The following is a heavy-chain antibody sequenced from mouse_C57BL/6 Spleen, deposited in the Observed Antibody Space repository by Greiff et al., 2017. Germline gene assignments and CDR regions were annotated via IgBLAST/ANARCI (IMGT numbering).Heavy chain of an antibody. CDR3: ARTFITTPDY. CDR1: GYAFSSSW. Sequence: QVQLKQSGPELVKPGASVKISCKASGYAFSSSWMNWVKQRPGKGLEWIGRIYPGDGDTNYNGKFKGKATLTADKSSSTAYMQLSSLTSEDSAVYFCARTFITTPDYWGQGTTLTVSS. V-gene: IGHV1-82*01. J-gene: IGHJ2*01. D-gene: IGHD1-1*01. CDR2: IYPGDGDT.